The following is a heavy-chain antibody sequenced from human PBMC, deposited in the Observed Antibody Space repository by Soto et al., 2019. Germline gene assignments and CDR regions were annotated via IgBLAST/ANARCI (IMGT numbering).Heavy chain of an antibody. J-gene: IGHJ4*02. D-gene: IGHD1-26*01. CDR2: INHSGST. V-gene: IGHV4-30-4*01. Sequence: SETLSLTCTVSGVSISSGDYYWSWIRQPPGKGLEWIGEINHSGSTYYNPSLKSRVTISVDTSKNQFSLKLSSVTAADTAVYYCARVDTSVGATCVSYWGQGTLVTVSS. CDR3: ARVDTSVGATCVSY. CDR1: GVSISSGDYY.